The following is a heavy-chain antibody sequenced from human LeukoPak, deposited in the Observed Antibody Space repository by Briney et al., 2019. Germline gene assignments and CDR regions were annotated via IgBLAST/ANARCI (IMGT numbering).Heavy chain of an antibody. D-gene: IGHD5-18*01. J-gene: IGHJ4*02. V-gene: IGHV3-30-3*01. Sequence: GGSLRLSCAASGFTFSSYWMHWVRKAPGKGMEWVAVISYDGSNKYYADSVKGRFTISRDNSKNTLYLQMNSLRAEDTAVYYCARELPPLYSYPSFDYWGQGTLVTVSS. CDR2: ISYDGSNK. CDR3: ARELPPLYSYPSFDY. CDR1: GFTFSSYW.